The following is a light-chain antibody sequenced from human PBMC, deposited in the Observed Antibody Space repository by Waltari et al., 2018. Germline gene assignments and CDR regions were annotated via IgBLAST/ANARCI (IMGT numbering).Light chain of an antibody. Sequence: DILMTQSPSSLSASVGDRVTITCQASEDISNHLVWFQQKPGQAPKLLIFDASSLQPGVPSRFRGSGSGTHFTFTISSLQPEDFATFYCQQFHDLPFTFGPGTTVDIK. CDR2: DAS. V-gene: IGKV1-33*01. CDR3: QQFHDLPFT. CDR1: EDISNH. J-gene: IGKJ3*01.